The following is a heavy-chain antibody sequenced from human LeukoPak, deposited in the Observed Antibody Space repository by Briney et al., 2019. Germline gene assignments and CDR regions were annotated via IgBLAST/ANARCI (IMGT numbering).Heavy chain of an antibody. CDR2: ISGSGGST. J-gene: IGHJ4*02. CDR1: GFTFSSYG. CDR3: AKESAELRYFDWLLPLFDY. V-gene: IGHV3-23*01. Sequence: GGTLRLSCAASGFTFSSYGMSWVRQAPGKGLEWVSAISGSGGSTYYADSVKGRFTISRDNSKNTLYLQMNSLRAEDTAVYYCAKESAELRYFDWLLPLFDYWGQGTLVTVSS. D-gene: IGHD3-9*01.